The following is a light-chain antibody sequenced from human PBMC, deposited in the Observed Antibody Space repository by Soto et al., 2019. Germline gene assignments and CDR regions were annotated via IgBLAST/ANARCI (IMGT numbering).Light chain of an antibody. CDR1: QSITNNY. J-gene: IGKJ4*01. V-gene: IGKV3-20*01. CDR3: QQYGYLVT. CDR2: GAS. Sequence: IVLTQSPGTLSLSPGERATLSCRASQSITNNYLAWYQQKPGRAHSLLIYGASSRATGIPDRFSGSGSGTDFTLTISRLEPEDFAMYYCQQYGYLVTFGGGTRWIS.